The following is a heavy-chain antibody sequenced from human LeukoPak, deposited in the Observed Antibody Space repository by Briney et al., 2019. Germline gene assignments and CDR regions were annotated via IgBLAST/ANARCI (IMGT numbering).Heavy chain of an antibody. CDR2: IYHSGST. CDR1: GYSISSDSY. D-gene: IGHD1-1*01. J-gene: IGHJ6*03. Sequence: SETLSLNCAVSGYSISSDSYWGWIRQPPGKGLEWIGSIYHSGSTYYNSSLKSRVTISVDTSKNQFSLKLSSVTAADTAVYFCARGSRTTAFHFYYYIDDWGKGTTVTVSS. V-gene: IGHV4-38-2*01. CDR3: ARGSRTTAFHFYYYIDD.